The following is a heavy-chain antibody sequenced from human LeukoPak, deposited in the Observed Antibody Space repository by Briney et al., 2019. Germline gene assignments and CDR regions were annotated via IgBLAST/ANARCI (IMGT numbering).Heavy chain of an antibody. CDR1: GFTFDDYA. J-gene: IGHJ4*02. CDR2: IGWNSGSI. V-gene: IGHV3-9*03. D-gene: IGHD3-10*01. Sequence: PGRSLRLSCAASGFTFDDYAMPWVRQAPGKGLEGVSGIGWNSGSIGYADSVKGRFTISRDKAKNSLYLQMNSRRAEDMALYYCAKAAEYYYGSGSLREGYFDYWGQGTLVTVSS. CDR3: AKAAEYYYGSGSLREGYFDY.